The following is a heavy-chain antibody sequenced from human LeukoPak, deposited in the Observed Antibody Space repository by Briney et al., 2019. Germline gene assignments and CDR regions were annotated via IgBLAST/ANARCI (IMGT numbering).Heavy chain of an antibody. Sequence: SETLSLTCAVYGGSFSGYYWSWIRQPPGKGLEWIGEINHSGSTNYNPSLKSRVTISVDTSKNQFSLKLSSVTAADTAVYYCAREGYYYYYMDVWGKGTTVTVSS. CDR2: INHSGST. J-gene: IGHJ6*03. V-gene: IGHV4-34*01. CDR3: AREGYYYYYMDV. CDR1: GGSFSGYY.